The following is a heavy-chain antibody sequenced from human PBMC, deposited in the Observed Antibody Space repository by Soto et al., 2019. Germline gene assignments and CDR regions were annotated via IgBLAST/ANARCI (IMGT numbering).Heavy chain of an antibody. CDR1: GGSFSGYY. Sequence: PSETLSLTCAVYGGSFSGYYWSWIRQPPGKGLEWIGEINHSGSTNYNPSLKSRVTISVDTSKNQSSLKLSSVTAADTAVYYCARGAYYDFWSGYYTQSARYYFDYWGQGTLVTVSS. CDR3: ARGAYYDFWSGYYTQSARYYFDY. D-gene: IGHD3-3*01. J-gene: IGHJ4*02. V-gene: IGHV4-34*01. CDR2: INHSGST.